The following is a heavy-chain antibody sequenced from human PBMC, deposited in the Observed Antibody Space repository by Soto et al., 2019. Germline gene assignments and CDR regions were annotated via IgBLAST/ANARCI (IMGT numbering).Heavy chain of an antibody. V-gene: IGHV3-33*01. Sequence: PGGSLRLSCAASGFTFSSYGMHWVRQAPGKGLEWVAVIWYDGSNKYYADSVKGRFTISRDNSKNTLYLQMNSLRAEDTAVYYCARETYGVAAFDIWGQGTMVTVSS. D-gene: IGHD4-17*01. CDR1: GFTFSSYG. CDR3: ARETYGVAAFDI. J-gene: IGHJ3*02. CDR2: IWYDGSNK.